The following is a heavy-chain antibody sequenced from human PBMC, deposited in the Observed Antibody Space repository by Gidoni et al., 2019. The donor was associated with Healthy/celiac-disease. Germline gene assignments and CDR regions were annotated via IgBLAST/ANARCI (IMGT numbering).Heavy chain of an antibody. Sequence: QDQLVQSGAEGKKPGASVKVSCKASGYTCTSYGISWVRQAPGQGLEWMGWISAYNGNTNYAQKLQGRVTMTTDTSTSTAYMELRSLRSDDTAVYYCARDLGQDIVVVPAAILGWFDPWGQGTLVTVSS. V-gene: IGHV1-18*04. CDR2: ISAYNGNT. CDR1: GYTCTSYG. D-gene: IGHD2-2*01. CDR3: ARDLGQDIVVVPAAILGWFDP. J-gene: IGHJ5*02.